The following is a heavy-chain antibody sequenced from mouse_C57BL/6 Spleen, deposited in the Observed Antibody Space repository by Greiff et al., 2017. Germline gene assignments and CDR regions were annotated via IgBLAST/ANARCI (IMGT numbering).Heavy chain of an antibody. CDR1: GYTFTSSW. CDR2: IHPTSGST. D-gene: IGHD1-1*01. J-gene: IGHJ4*01. V-gene: IGHV1-64*01. CDR3: ARDAGGRRGHYGRPYAMDG. Sequence: QVQLQQPGAELVKPGASVKLSCKASGYTFTSSWMHWVKQRPGQGLEWIGMIHPTSGSTNYNEKFKSKATLTVDKSSSTAYMQLSSLTSGDSAVYYCARDAGGRRGHYGRPYAMDGWGKGTSVTVSS.